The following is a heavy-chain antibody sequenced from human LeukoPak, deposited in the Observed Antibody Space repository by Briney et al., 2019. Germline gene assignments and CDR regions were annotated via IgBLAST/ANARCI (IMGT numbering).Heavy chain of an antibody. CDR1: GDSINSLD. CDR2: IRSGGST. Sequence: ETLSLTCTVSGDSINSLDLWSWVRQAPGKGLEWVSVIRSGGSTVYADSVKGRFTISRDNSKNTLYLQLNSLRAEDTAVYYCAREGSGRTAYNDGLDVWGQGTMVTVSS. V-gene: IGHV3-53*01. CDR3: AREGSGRTAYNDGLDV. J-gene: IGHJ3*01. D-gene: IGHD3-10*01.